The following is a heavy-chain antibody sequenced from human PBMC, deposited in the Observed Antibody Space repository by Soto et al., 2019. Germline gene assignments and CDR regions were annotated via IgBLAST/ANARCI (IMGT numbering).Heavy chain of an antibody. Sequence: SLRLSCAASGFSFSRYAMMWVRQAPGKGQEWVAGLIGSGTDIRYADSVKGRFTISRDNSKNTLYLQMNSLRAEDTAMYYCTKDAVSGDGLWLAADWGQGTLVTVSS. CDR2: LIGSGTDI. CDR3: TKDAVSGDGLWLAAD. CDR1: GFSFSRYA. J-gene: IGHJ4*02. V-gene: IGHV3-23*01. D-gene: IGHD2-21*02.